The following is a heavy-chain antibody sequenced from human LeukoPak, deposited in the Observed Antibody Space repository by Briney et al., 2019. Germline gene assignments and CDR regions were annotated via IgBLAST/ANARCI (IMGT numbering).Heavy chain of an antibody. CDR1: GFTFSSYA. CDR2: ISGSGGST. D-gene: IGHD6-13*01. Sequence: PGGSLRLSCAASGFTFSSYAMSWVRQAPGKGLEWVSAISGSGGSTYYADSVKGRFTISRDNSKNTLYLQMNSLRAEDTAVYYRAKPALYSSSWYYFDYWGQGTLVTVSS. J-gene: IGHJ4*02. CDR3: AKPALYSSSWYYFDY. V-gene: IGHV3-23*01.